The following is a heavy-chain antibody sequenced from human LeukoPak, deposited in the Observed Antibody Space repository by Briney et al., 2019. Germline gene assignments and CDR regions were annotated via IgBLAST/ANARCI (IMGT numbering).Heavy chain of an antibody. J-gene: IGHJ3*02. CDR2: IYYSGST. CDR1: GGSISSYY. Sequence: SETLSLTCTVSGGSISSYYWSWIRQPPGKGLEWIGYIYYSGSTNYNPSLKSRVTISVDTSKNQFSLKLSSVTAADTAVYYCARDRIVGATYAFDIWGQGTMVTVPS. CDR3: ARDRIVGATYAFDI. V-gene: IGHV4-59*01. D-gene: IGHD1-26*01.